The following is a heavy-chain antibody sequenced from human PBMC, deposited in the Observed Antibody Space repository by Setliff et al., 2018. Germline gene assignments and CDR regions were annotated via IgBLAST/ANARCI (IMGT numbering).Heavy chain of an antibody. J-gene: IGHJ4*02. CDR1: GGSFSGYY. Sequence: LSLTCAVYGGSFSGYYWSWIRQPPGKGLEWIGEINHSGSTNYNPSLKSRVTISADTSKNQFSLKLKSVTAADTAVYYCARAPGRNIRGDYWGQGALVTVSS. CDR2: INHSGST. D-gene: IGHD3-10*01. V-gene: IGHV4-34*01. CDR3: ARAPGRNIRGDY.